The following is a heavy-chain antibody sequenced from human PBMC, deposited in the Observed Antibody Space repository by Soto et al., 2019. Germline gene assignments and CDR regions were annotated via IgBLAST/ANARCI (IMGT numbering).Heavy chain of an antibody. CDR2: IYYSGST. D-gene: IGHD2-15*01. CDR1: GGSISSGGYY. Sequence: QVQLQESGPGLVKPSQTLSLTCTVSGGSISSGGYYWSWIRQHPGKGLEWIGYIYYSGSTYYNPSLKSRVTISVDTSKIQFSLKLSSVTAADTAVYYCARHFPGVVAVDYWGQGTLVTVSS. V-gene: IGHV4-31*03. J-gene: IGHJ4*02. CDR3: ARHFPGVVAVDY.